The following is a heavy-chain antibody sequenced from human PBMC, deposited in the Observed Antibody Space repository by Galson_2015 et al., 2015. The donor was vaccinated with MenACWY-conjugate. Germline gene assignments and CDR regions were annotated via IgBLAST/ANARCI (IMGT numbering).Heavy chain of an antibody. CDR3: AKGGDSGFSDVYNY. J-gene: IGHJ4*02. CDR1: GFTFSTYV. Sequence: LRLSCAASGFTFSTYVMSWVRQAPGKGLEWVSSISGSAATTYYADSVKGRLTISRDNFKNTLYLQINSLRAEDTAIYYCAKGGDSGFSDVYNYWGQGTLVGVSS. CDR2: ISGSAATT. D-gene: IGHD5-18*01. V-gene: IGHV3-23*01.